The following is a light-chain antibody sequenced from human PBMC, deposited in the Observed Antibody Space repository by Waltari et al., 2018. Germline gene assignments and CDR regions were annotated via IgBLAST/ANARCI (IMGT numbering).Light chain of an antibody. V-gene: IGKV3-20*01. Sequence: EIVLTQSPGTLSLSPGERATLSYRASQSVRSSYLAWYQHKPGQAPRLLIYGASSRATGIADRLSGSGSGTDFNLTISRLEPEDFAVYYCQQYGNSPRTFGQGTKLEIK. CDR3: QQYGNSPRT. J-gene: IGKJ2*02. CDR2: GAS. CDR1: QSVRSSY.